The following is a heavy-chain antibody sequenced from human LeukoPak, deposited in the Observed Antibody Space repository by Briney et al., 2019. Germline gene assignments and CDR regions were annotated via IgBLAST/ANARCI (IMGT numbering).Heavy chain of an antibody. CDR1: GFTFSSYW. J-gene: IGHJ4*02. V-gene: IGHV3-30*02. D-gene: IGHD7-27*01. CDR3: ARDLAWGAFDY. CDR2: IQYDGSKK. Sequence: GGSLRLSCAASGFTFSSYWMSWVRQAPGKGLEWVTFIQYDGSKKYYADSVKGRFTISRDDSRNTLSLQMNSLRVEDTAVYYCARDLAWGAFDYWGQGILVAVSS.